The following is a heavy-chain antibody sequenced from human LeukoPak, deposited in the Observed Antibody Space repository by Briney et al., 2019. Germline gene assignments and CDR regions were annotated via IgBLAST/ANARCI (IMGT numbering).Heavy chain of an antibody. J-gene: IGHJ4*02. CDR3: ARESYSSFDY. D-gene: IGHD2-21*01. CDR2: INRDGRVQ. Sequence: GESLRLSCAASGFNFSPYWMSWIRQAPGKGLEWVATINRDGRVQYYVDSVKGRFSIPKDNARNSLYLQMYSLRAEDTAVYYCARESYSSFDYWGQGALVTVSS. V-gene: IGHV3-7*01. CDR1: GFNFSPYW.